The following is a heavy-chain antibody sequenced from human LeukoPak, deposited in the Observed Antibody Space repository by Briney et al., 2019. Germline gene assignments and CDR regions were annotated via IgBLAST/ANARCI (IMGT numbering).Heavy chain of an antibody. Sequence: ASVKVSCKASGHTFTSYGISWARQAPGQGLEWMGWISTYNGYTNYAQKLQGRVTMTTDTSASTAYMELRSLRSDDTAVYYCARDDCSSSSRYLSYWGQGTLVTVSS. J-gene: IGHJ4*02. CDR1: GHTFTSYG. V-gene: IGHV1-18*01. CDR2: ISTYNGYT. CDR3: ARDDCSSSSRYLSY. D-gene: IGHD2-2*01.